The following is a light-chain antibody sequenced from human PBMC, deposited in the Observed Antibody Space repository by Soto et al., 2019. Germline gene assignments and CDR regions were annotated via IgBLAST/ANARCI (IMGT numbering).Light chain of an antibody. CDR3: QHLNDYPIT. J-gene: IGKJ5*01. Sequence: DIQMTQSPSSLSAPVGDRVTITCRASQSISSYLNWYQQKPGKAPKLLIYAASSLQSGVPSRFSGSGSGTDFTLTISSLQPDDFATYYCQHLNDYPITFGQGTRLEIK. CDR2: AAS. CDR1: QSISSY. V-gene: IGKV1-39*01.